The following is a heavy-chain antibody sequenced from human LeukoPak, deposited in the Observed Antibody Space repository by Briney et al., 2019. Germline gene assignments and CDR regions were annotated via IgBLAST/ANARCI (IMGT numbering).Heavy chain of an antibody. Sequence: SVKVSCKASGGIFSSYAINWVRQAPGQGLEWMGRIIPIFGSANYAQKFQGRVTITADKSTRTAYMELSSLRSEDTALYYCAKGYRLREGGSYRFWGQGTLVTVSS. V-gene: IGHV1-69*06. J-gene: IGHJ4*02. CDR2: IIPIFGSA. CDR3: AKGYRLREGGSYRF. D-gene: IGHD3-16*02. CDR1: GGIFSSYA.